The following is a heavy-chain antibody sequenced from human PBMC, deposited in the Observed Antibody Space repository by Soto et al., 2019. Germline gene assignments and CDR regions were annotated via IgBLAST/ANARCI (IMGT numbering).Heavy chain of an antibody. CDR2: ISYDGKNI. Sequence: PGGSLRLACASSGFSFNSYAVHWVRQAPGKGLEWVAVISYDGKNIYYTDSVKGRFTISSDNSKNTLSLQMNSLGDDDTAVYYCAKASGALGFCASTGCYKTYYHYSLDVWGQGTTVTVSS. CDR1: GFSFNSYA. J-gene: IGHJ6*02. CDR3: AKASGALGFCASTGCYKTYYHYSLDV. D-gene: IGHD2-2*02. V-gene: IGHV3-30*04.